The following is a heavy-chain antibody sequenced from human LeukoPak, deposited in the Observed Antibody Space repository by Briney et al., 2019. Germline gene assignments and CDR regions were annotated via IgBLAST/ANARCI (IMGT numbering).Heavy chain of an antibody. V-gene: IGHV4-61*02. Sequence: SETLSLTCTVSGGSISSGSYYWSWIRQPAGKGLEWSGRIYTSGSTSYNPSLKSRVTMSVDMSTNQFSLKLSSVTAADTAVYYCARAGHSSGYEYYFDYWGQGTLVTVSS. CDR2: IYTSGST. J-gene: IGHJ4*02. CDR3: ARAGHSSGYEYYFDY. D-gene: IGHD3-22*01. CDR1: GGSISSGSYY.